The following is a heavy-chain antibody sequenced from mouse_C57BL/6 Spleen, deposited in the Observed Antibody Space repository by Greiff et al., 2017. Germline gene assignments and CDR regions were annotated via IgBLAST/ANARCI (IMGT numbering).Heavy chain of an antibody. CDR3: ARHSVVAPYAMDY. V-gene: IGHV2-6-1*01. J-gene: IGHJ4*01. Sequence: QVQLQQSGPGLVAPSQSLSITCTVSGFSLTSYGVHWVRQPPGKGLEWLVVIWSDGSTTYNSALKSRLSISKDNSKSQVFLKMNSLQTDDTAMYYCARHSVVAPYAMDYWGQGTSVTVSS. CDR2: IWSDGST. D-gene: IGHD1-1*01. CDR1: GFSLTSYG.